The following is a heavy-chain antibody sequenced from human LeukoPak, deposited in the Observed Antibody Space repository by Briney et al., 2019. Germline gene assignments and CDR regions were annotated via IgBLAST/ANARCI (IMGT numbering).Heavy chain of an antibody. CDR1: GGSISSGSYY. CDR3: ASRAHFWSGPGG. D-gene: IGHD3-3*02. J-gene: IGHJ4*02. CDR2: IYTSGST. V-gene: IGHV4-61*02. Sequence: SETLSLTCTVSGGSISSGSYYWSWIRQPAGKGLEWIGRIYTSGSTNYNPSLKSRVTISVDTSKNQFSLKLSSVTAADTAVYYCASRAHFWSGPGGWGQGTLVTVSS.